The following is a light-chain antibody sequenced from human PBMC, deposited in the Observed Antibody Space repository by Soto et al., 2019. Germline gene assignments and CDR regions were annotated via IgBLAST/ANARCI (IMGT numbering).Light chain of an antibody. CDR3: QLWDSSSDHQNV. CDR1: NFGSKS. J-gene: IGLJ1*01. Sequence: SYELTQPPSVSVAPGKTATITCGGNNFGSKSVHWYQQKPGQAPVLVIYYDSDRPSGIPERFSGSNSGNTATLTITRVEAGDEADYYCQLWDSSSDHQNVFGTGTQLTVL. V-gene: IGLV3-21*04. CDR2: YDS.